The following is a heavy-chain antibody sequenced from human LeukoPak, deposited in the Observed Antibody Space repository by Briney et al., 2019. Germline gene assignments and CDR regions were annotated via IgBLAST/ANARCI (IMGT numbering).Heavy chain of an antibody. D-gene: IGHD5-18*01. V-gene: IGHV3-9*01. CDR2: ISWNSGSI. Sequence: PGRSLRLSCAASGFTFDDYAMHWVRQAPGKGVEWVSGISWNSGSIGYADSVKGRFTISRDNAKNSLYLQMNSLRAEDTALYYCAKDFGSGYSYGDSFDYWGQGTLVTVSS. J-gene: IGHJ4*02. CDR3: AKDFGSGYSYGDSFDY. CDR1: GFTFDDYA.